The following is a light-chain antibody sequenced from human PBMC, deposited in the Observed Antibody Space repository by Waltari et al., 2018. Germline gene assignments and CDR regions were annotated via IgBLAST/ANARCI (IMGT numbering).Light chain of an antibody. CDR2: EAS. J-gene: IGKJ1*01. CDR3: QQRTTWT. V-gene: IGKV3-11*01. CDR1: QSVSNY. Sequence: EIXXTQSPVTLSLSPGERAALSCRASQSVSNYLAWYQQKHGQAPRLLIYEASNXATGVPARFSGSGSGIDFTLTISXLEXEDFAVXYCQQRTTWTFXQGTKVEIK.